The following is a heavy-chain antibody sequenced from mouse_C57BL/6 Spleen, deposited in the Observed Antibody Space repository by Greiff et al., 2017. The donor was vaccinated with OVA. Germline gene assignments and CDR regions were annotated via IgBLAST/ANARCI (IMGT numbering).Heavy chain of an antibody. Sequence: EVKLQQSGPVLVKPGASVKMSCKASGYTFTDYYMNWVKQSHGKSLGWIGVINPYNGGNSYNQKFKGKATLTCYQSSSTAYLELNSLTSEDSAVYYCARGITTVFDYWGQGTTLTVSS. CDR2: INPYNGGN. V-gene: IGHV1-19*01. CDR1: GYTFTDYY. J-gene: IGHJ2*01. CDR3: ARGITTVFDY. D-gene: IGHD1-1*01.